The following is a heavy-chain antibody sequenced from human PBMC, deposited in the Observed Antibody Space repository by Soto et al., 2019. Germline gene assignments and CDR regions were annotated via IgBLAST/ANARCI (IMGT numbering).Heavy chain of an antibody. CDR1: GGSVRSGSYY. CDR2: IYYSGST. V-gene: IGHV4-61*01. D-gene: IGHD3-10*01. J-gene: IGHJ3*02. Sequence: SETLSLTCTVSGGSVRSGSYYWSWIRQPPGKGLEWIGYIYYSGSTNYNPSLKSRVTISVDTSKNQFSLKLSSVTAADTAVYYCARRYRGEVDDAFDIWGQGTMVT. CDR3: ARRYRGEVDDAFDI.